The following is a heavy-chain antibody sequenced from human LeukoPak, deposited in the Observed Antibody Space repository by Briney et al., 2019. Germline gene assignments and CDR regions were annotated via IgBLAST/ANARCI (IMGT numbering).Heavy chain of an antibody. D-gene: IGHD4-17*01. Sequence: GGSLRLSCAASGFTVSSNYMSWVRQARGKGLEWVSFIYADGNTYYADSVKGRFTISRDNSKNTLYLQMNSLRAEDTAVYYCARDSYGDANFDSWGQGTLVTVSS. V-gene: IGHV3-53*01. CDR2: IYADGNT. J-gene: IGHJ4*02. CDR3: ARDSYGDANFDS. CDR1: GFTVSSNY.